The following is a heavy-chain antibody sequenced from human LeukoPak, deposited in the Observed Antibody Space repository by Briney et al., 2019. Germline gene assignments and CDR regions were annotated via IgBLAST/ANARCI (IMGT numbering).Heavy chain of an antibody. CDR2: IFNGGST. J-gene: IGHJ4*02. CDR1: GFAVSSNH. D-gene: IGHD4-23*01. V-gene: IGHV3-53*01. Sequence: GGSLRLSCAASGFAVSSNHMNWVRQAPGKGLEWVSVIFNGGSTYYADSVKGRFTISRDNSKNTLYLQMNSLRAEDTAVYYCARDLTYGGKRGYYFDYWGQGTLVTVSS. CDR3: ARDLTYGGKRGYYFDY.